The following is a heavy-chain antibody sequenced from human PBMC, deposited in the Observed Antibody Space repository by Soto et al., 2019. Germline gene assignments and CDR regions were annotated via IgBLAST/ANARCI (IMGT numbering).Heavy chain of an antibody. D-gene: IGHD3-3*01. CDR3: ARDRPRYEPDH. Sequence: QVKLQESGPGLVRPSETLSLTCTVSGDSISGAYYWSWIRQPPGKGLEWIGYISNTGNTYYNPSLKSRFSISIDTSMSQFSLKVSSVTAADTAVYYCARDRPRYEPDHWGQGTLVTVSS. V-gene: IGHV4-30-4*01. CDR2: ISNTGNT. CDR1: GDSISGAYY. J-gene: IGHJ5*02.